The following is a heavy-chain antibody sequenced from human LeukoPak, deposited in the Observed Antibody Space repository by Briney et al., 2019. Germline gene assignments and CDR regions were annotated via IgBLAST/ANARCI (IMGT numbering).Heavy chain of an antibody. D-gene: IGHD3-16*01. CDR1: GGSISSYY. V-gene: IGHV4-59*12. CDR2: IYYSGST. J-gene: IGHJ3*02. CDR3: ARGPRRITFGGADQVGAFDI. Sequence: PSETLSLTCTVSGGSISSYYWSWIRQPPGKGLEWIGYIYYSGSTNYNPSLKSRVTISVDTSKNQFSLKLSSVPAADTAVYYCARGPRRITFGGADQVGAFDIWGQGTMVTVSS.